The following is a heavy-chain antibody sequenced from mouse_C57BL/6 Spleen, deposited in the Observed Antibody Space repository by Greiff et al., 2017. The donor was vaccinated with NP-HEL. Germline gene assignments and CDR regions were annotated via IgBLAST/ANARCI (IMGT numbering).Heavy chain of an antibody. CDR3: TRSHDGYYVAWFAY. CDR1: GYTFTDYE. D-gene: IGHD2-3*01. V-gene: IGHV1-15*01. CDR2: IDPETGGT. J-gene: IGHJ3*01. Sequence: QVQLKESGAELVRPGASVTLSCKASGYTFTDYEMHWVKQTPVHGLEWIGAIDPETGGTAYNQKFKGKAILTADKSSSTAYMELRSLTSEDSAVYYCTRSHDGYYVAWFAYWGQGTLVTVSA.